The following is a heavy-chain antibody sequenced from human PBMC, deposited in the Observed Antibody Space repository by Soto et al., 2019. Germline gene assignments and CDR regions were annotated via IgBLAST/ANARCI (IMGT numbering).Heavy chain of an antibody. V-gene: IGHV3-21*01. J-gene: IGHJ5*02. CDR1: GFTFSSYS. Sequence: DVQLVESGGGLVKPGGSLRLSCAASGFTFSSYSMNWVRQAPGKGLEWVSSISSSSSYIYYADSVKGRFTISRDNAKNSLYLQMNSLRAEDTAVYYCARDRYMVREPSWDWFDPWGQGTLVTVSS. D-gene: IGHD3-10*01. CDR3: ARDRYMVREPSWDWFDP. CDR2: ISSSSSYI.